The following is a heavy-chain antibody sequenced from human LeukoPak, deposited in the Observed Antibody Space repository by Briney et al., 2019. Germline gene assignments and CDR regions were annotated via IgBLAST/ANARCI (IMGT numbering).Heavy chain of an antibody. Sequence: SETLSLTCTVSGGSISSYYWNWIRQPRGKGLEWIGEVNHSGNTNYNPSPKSRASISADTPNNHFSLKLNSVTAADTALYYCARTLRTTGFVYWGQGALVIVSS. J-gene: IGHJ4*02. CDR3: ARTLRTTGFVY. CDR2: VNHSGNT. CDR1: GGSISSYY. D-gene: IGHD4-17*01. V-gene: IGHV4-34*01.